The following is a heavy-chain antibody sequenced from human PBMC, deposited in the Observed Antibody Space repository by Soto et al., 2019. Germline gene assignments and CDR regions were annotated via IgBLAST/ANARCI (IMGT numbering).Heavy chain of an antibody. CDR3: AREVEDSKSSGWFFDL. D-gene: IGHD6-6*01. CDR1: GLTFSTYD. CDR2: IGTGGDT. V-gene: IGHV3-13*01. Sequence: EVQLVESGGGLVQPGGSLRLSCEASGLTFSTYDMHWVRQAPGKGLEWVSAIGTGGDTYYPGAVRGRFIISRENAKIFLYLQMNSLTVGDTAVYYCAREVEDSKSSGWFFDLWGRGTLVTVSS. J-gene: IGHJ2*01.